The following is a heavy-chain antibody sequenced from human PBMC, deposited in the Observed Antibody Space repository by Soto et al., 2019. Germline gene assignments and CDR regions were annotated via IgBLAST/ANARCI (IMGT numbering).Heavy chain of an antibody. Sequence: GVSVNCHCKASGDTFTSDVISCVRQAPGQVLDCIGWISAYNGNTNYAQDLQGRVTMATDTSTSTSYMELRSLRSDDTAVYYCARYSSRLYFAYCGQGIFVTVS. J-gene: IGHJ4*02. CDR2: ISAYNGNT. V-gene: IGHV1-18*01. CDR1: GDTFTSDV. D-gene: IGHD6-6*01. CDR3: ARYSSRLYFAY.